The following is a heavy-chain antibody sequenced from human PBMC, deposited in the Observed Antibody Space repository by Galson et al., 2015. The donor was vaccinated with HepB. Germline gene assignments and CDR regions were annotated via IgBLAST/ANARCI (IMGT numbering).Heavy chain of an antibody. J-gene: IGHJ5*02. CDR3: ARVFHYYDSSGHTWFDP. V-gene: IGHV1-18*04. CDR2: ISGCNGNT. D-gene: IGHD3-22*01. CDR1: GYTFISYG. Sequence: SVKVSCKASGYTFISYGISWVRQAPGQGLEWMGWISGCNGNTNYARKVQGRVTMTTDTSTSTAYMELRSLRSDDTAVYYCARVFHYYDSSGHTWFDPWGQGTLVTVSS.